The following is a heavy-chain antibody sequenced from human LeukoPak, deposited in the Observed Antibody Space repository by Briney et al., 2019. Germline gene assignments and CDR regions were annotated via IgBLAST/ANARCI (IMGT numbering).Heavy chain of an antibody. D-gene: IGHD3-9*01. V-gene: IGHV1-2*02. CDR1: GYTFTGYY. CDR3: ARDRILTGYYAGHYYYMDV. Sequence: GASVKVSCKASGYTFTGYYMHWVRQAPGQGLEWMGWINPNSGGTNYAQKFQGGVTMTRDTSISTAYMELSRLRSDDTAVYYCARDRILTGYYAGHYYYMDVWGKGTTVTVSS. CDR2: INPNSGGT. J-gene: IGHJ6*03.